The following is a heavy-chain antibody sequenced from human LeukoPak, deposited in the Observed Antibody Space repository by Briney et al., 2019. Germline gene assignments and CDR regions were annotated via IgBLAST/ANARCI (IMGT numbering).Heavy chain of an antibody. J-gene: IGHJ4*02. CDR1: GFTFNNQA. CDR3: TKDRLVHDY. V-gene: IGHV3-23*01. D-gene: IGHD6-19*01. Sequence: GGSLRLTCAASGFTFNNQAMSWVRQSPGKGLEWVSAISDSGDTTYYADSVKGRFTVSRDNSNNTLYLRMNSLRAEDTAIYYRTKDRLVHDYWGQGTLVTVSS. CDR2: ISDSGDTT.